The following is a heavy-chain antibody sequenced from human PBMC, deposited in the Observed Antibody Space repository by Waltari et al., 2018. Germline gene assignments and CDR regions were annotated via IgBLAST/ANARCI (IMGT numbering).Heavy chain of an antibody. Sequence: QVQLQESGPGLVQPPATLSLTCTVSGYFISSGYYWGWIRQPPGKGLEWIVTIFHTGNTYYTPSLNSRDTISIDTSKNQCSLKLSSVTAADTAVYYCARGLGYWSSPSCPEAFDIWGQGTMVTVSS. CDR3: ARGLGYWSSPSCPEAFDI. D-gene: IGHD2-2*01. V-gene: IGHV4-38-2*02. J-gene: IGHJ3*02. CDR2: IFHTGNT. CDR1: GYFISSGYY.